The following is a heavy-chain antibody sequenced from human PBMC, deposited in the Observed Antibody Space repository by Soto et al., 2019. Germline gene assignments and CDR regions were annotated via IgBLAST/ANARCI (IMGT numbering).Heavy chain of an antibody. D-gene: IGHD3-10*01. CDR1: GFTFSSYA. Sequence: EVQLLESGGGLVQPGGSLRLSCAASGFTFSSYAMSWVRQAPGKGLEWVSAISGSGGSTYYADSVKGRFTISRDHSKNPQYLEMNSPRAEDTAVYYCAKVRGEDYWGQGTLVTVSS. J-gene: IGHJ4*02. CDR2: ISGSGGST. CDR3: AKVRGEDY. V-gene: IGHV3-23*01.